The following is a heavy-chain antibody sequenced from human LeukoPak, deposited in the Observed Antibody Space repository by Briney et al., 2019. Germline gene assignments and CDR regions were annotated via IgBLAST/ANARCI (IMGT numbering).Heavy chain of an antibody. J-gene: IGHJ3*02. V-gene: IGHV3-49*04. CDR2: IRSKAYGGTT. D-gene: IGHD6-13*01. CDR1: GFTFSSYW. CDR3: TYSSSWYDAFDI. Sequence: GGSLRLSCAASGFTFSSYWMSWVRQAPGRGLEWVGFIRSKAYGGTTEYAASVKGRFTISRDDSKSIAYLQMNSLKTEDTAVYYCTYSSSWYDAFDIWGQGTMVTVSS.